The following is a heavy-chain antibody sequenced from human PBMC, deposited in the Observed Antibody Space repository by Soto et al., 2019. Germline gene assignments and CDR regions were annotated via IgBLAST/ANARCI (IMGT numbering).Heavy chain of an antibody. CDR3: ARSMTLLRVVTRCDAFDI. D-gene: IGHD2-21*02. J-gene: IGHJ3*02. V-gene: IGHV3-11*06. Sequence: GGSLRLSCAAFGFTFSDYYMSWIRQAPGKGLEWVSYISSSSSYTNYADSVKGRFTISRDNAKNSLYLQMNSLRAEDTAVYYCARSMTLLRVVTRCDAFDIWGQGTMVTVSS. CDR2: ISSSSSYT. CDR1: GFTFSDYY.